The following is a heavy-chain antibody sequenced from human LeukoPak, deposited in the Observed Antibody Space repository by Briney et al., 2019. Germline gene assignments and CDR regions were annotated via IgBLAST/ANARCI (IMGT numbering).Heavy chain of an antibody. D-gene: IGHD2-15*01. CDR1: GFTFSSYA. Sequence: GGSLRLSCAASGFTFSSYAMSWVRQAPGKGLEWVSAIGGGGGSTYYADSVKGRFTISRDNSKNTLFLQMNSLRAEDTAVYYCAKDGGFTLSSISPKPFDYWGQGTLATVSS. CDR3: AKDGGFTLSSISPKPFDY. CDR2: IGGGGGST. V-gene: IGHV3-23*01. J-gene: IGHJ4*02.